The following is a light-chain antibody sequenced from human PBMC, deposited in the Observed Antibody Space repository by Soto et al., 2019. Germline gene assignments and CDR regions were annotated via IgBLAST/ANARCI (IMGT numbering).Light chain of an antibody. CDR1: QSVLYSSNNKND. CDR2: WAS. CDR3: QQYYSTPFT. J-gene: IGKJ3*01. Sequence: DIVMTQSPDSLAVSLGERATINCTSSQSVLYSSNNKNDLAWYQQKPGQPPKLLIYWASTRASGVPDRFSGSGSGTDFSLTISSLQAEDVAVYYCQQYYSTPFTFGPGTKVDIK. V-gene: IGKV4-1*01.